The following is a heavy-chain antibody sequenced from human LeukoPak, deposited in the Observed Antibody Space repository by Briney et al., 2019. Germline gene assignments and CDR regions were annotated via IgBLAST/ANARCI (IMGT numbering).Heavy chain of an antibody. V-gene: IGHV3-23*01. Sequence: GGSLRLSCAASGFTFSTNAMTWVRQAPGKGLEWVSAISGSGGSTYYADSVKGRFTISRDNSKNTLYLQMNSLRAEDTAVYYCAKAVVTPSEPRDYWGQGTLVTVSS. D-gene: IGHD4-23*01. CDR1: GFTFSTNA. J-gene: IGHJ4*02. CDR3: AKAVVTPSEPRDY. CDR2: ISGSGGST.